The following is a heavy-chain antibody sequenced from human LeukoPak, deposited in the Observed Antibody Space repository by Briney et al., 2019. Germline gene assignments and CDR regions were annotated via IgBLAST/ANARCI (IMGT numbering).Heavy chain of an antibody. CDR1: GFPFNTYA. CDR3: AKAGDYSSSWSRWYFDY. D-gene: IGHD6-13*01. V-gene: IGHV3-30*04. Sequence: PGRSLRLSCAASGFPFNTYAMYWVRQAPGKGLEWVAVISYDEAYKYYADSVKGRFTISRDNSKNTLYLQMNSLRAEDTAVYYCAKAGDYSSSWSRWYFDYWGQGTLVTVSS. CDR2: ISYDEAYK. J-gene: IGHJ4*02.